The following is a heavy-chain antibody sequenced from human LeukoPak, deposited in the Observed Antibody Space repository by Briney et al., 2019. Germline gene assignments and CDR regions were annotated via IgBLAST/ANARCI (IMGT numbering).Heavy chain of an antibody. V-gene: IGHV1-18*01. CDR1: GYTFTSYG. CDR3: ATPELGMSH. CDR2: ISAYDGNT. D-gene: IGHD7-27*01. J-gene: IGHJ4*02. Sequence: ASAKVSCKASGYTFTSYGISWVRPAPGQGLEWMGWISAYDGNTNYAQKLQGRVTMTTDTSTSTAYMELRSLRSDDTAVYYCATPELGMSHWGQGTLVTVSS.